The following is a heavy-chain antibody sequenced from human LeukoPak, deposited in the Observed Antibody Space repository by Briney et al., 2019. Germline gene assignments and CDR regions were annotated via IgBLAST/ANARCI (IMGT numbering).Heavy chain of an antibody. CDR2: VYNSGNT. CDR3: ARHPGVGANDTFDL. Sequence: SETLSLTCTVSGASICTYYWSWIRQPPGKGLEWIGYVYNSGNTYYNPSLNSRASISEDTSKNQLSLKVNSVTAADTAVYYCARHPGVGANDTFDLWGQGTMVTISS. J-gene: IGHJ3*01. D-gene: IGHD1-26*01. CDR1: GASICTYY. V-gene: IGHV4-59*08.